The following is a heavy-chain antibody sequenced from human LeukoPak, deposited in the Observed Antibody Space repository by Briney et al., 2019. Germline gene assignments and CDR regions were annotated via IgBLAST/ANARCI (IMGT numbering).Heavy chain of an antibody. V-gene: IGHV3-21*01. D-gene: IGHD3-22*01. CDR1: GFTFSSSS. CDR3: ARRDKGGYYDSSGYSKY. Sequence: GGSLRLSCAASGFTFSSSSMNWVRQAPGKGLEWVSSISSSSSYIYYADSVKGRFTISRDNAKNSLYLQMNSLRAEDTAVYYCARRDKGGYYDSSGYSKYWGQGTLVTVSS. CDR2: ISSSSSYI. J-gene: IGHJ4*02.